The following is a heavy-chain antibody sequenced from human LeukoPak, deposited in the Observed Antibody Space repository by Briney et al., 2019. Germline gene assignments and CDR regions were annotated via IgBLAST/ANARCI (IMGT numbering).Heavy chain of an antibody. V-gene: IGHV4-30-2*03. D-gene: IGHD6-19*01. CDR3: ARGAQWPY. J-gene: IGHJ4*02. Sequence: KGLDWIGSINYSGITYYNPSLKSRVTKSVDTSKNQFSLNLNSVTAADTAVYYCARGAQWPYWGQGTLVTVSS. CDR2: INYSGIT.